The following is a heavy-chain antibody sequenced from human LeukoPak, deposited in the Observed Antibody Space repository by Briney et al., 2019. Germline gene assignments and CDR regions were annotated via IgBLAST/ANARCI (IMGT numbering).Heavy chain of an antibody. Sequence: NPGGSLRLSCAASGFTFSSYSMNWVRQAPGKGLEWVSSISSSSSYIYYADSVKGRFTISRDNAKNSLYLQMNSLRAEDTAVYYCARDRKRERYFDWLLGYFDYWGQGTLVTVSS. V-gene: IGHV3-21*01. CDR1: GFTFSSYS. J-gene: IGHJ4*02. CDR3: ARDRKRERYFDWLLGYFDY. D-gene: IGHD3-9*01. CDR2: ISSSSSYI.